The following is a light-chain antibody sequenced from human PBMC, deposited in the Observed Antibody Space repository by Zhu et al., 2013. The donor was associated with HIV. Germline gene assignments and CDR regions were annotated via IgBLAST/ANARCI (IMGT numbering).Light chain of an antibody. CDR1: QSISSY. J-gene: IGKJ4*01. Sequence: DIQMTQSPSSLSASVGDRVTITCRASQSISSYLNWYQQKPGKAPKLLIYAASSLQSGVPSRFSGSGSGTDFTLTISSLQPEDFATYYCQQSYSTPPSTFGGGTKVGDQT. CDR3: QQSYSTPPST. V-gene: IGKV1-39*01. CDR2: AAS.